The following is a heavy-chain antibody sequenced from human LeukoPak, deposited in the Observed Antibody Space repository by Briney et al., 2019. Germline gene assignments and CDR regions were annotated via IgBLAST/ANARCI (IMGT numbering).Heavy chain of an antibody. CDR2: TRKKANSYST. Sequence: GGALRLSCAPSRFTFSDHYMDSVCQAPGKGREWVGRTRKKANSYSTDDAASVKGRFTSSRDDSEISLYLQMNSLKTEDTAVYYCARTNPGDAFDIWGQGTVVTVSS. CDR1: RFTFSDHY. CDR3: ARTNPGDAFDI. V-gene: IGHV3-72*01. J-gene: IGHJ3*02.